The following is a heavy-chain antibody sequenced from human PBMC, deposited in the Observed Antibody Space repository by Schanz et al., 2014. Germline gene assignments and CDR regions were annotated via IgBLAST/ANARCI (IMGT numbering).Heavy chain of an antibody. J-gene: IGHJ4*02. CDR1: GYTFTSSG. V-gene: IGHV1-2*02. CDR2: INPNSGGT. D-gene: IGHD4-17*01. Sequence: QVQLVQSGAEVKKPGASVKVSCKASGYTFTSSGFSWVRQAPGQGLEWMGWINPNSGGTNYAQKFQGRVTMTRDTSISTAYMELSSLRSDDTAVYYCARELRLEYYFDYWGQGTLVTVSS. CDR3: ARELRLEYYFDY.